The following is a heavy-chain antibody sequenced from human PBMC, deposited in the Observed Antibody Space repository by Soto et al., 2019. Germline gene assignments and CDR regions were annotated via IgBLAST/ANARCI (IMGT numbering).Heavy chain of an antibody. D-gene: IGHD3-22*01. Sequence: QLQLQESGSGLVKPSQTLSLTCAVSGGSISSGGSSWTWIRQPPGKGLEWIGYIYHSGSTYYNPSLNSRVTISVDRSKNQFSRKLTSVTAANTAVYYCASGAVVNFDSWGQGTLVTVSS. V-gene: IGHV4-30-2*01. CDR2: IYHSGST. CDR3: ASGAVVNFDS. J-gene: IGHJ4*02. CDR1: GGSISSGGSS.